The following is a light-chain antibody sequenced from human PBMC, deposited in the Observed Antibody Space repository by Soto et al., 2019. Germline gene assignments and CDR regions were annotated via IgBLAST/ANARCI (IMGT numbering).Light chain of an antibody. CDR3: CSYAGSSTPYVV. J-gene: IGLJ2*01. CDR2: EVS. CDR1: SSDVGSYNL. V-gene: IGLV2-23*02. Sequence: QSALTQPASVSGSPGQSITISCTGTSSDVGSYNLVSWYQQHPGKAPKLMIYEVSKRSSGVSNRFSGSKSGNTASLTISGLQAEDEADYYCCSYAGSSTPYVVFGGGTKVTVL.